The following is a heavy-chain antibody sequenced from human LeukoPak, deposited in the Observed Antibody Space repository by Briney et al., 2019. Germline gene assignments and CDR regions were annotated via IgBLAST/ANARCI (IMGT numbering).Heavy chain of an antibody. V-gene: IGHV1-69*05. CDR1: GGTFSSYA. CDR2: IIPIFGTA. J-gene: IGHJ4*02. Sequence: ASVKVSCKASGGTFSSYAISWVRQAPGQGLEWMGRIIPIFGTANYAQKFQGRVTITTDESTSTAYMELSSPRSEDTAVYYCARDRGWPTSYYFDYWGQGTLVTVSS. D-gene: IGHD6-19*01. CDR3: ARDRGWPTSYYFDY.